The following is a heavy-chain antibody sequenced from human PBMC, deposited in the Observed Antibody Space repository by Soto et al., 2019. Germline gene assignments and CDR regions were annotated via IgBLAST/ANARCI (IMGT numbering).Heavy chain of an antibody. CDR1: GYTFTNYD. J-gene: IGHJ5*02. CDR2: ISTYTGNT. V-gene: IGHV1-18*01. D-gene: IGHD3-3*01. CDR3: AREDFWSGYTYSWFDP. Sequence: ASVKVSCKASGYTFTNYDINWVRQAPGQGLEWMGWISTYTGNTNYAQKLQGRVTMTTDTSTSTAYMGLRSLRSDDTAVYYCAREDFWSGYTYSWFDPWGQGTLVTVSS.